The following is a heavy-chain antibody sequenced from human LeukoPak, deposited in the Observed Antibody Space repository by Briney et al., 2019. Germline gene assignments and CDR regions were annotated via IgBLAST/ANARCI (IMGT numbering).Heavy chain of an antibody. J-gene: IGHJ4*02. Sequence: SETLSLTCTVSGDSISTYYWSWIRQPPGKRLEWIGYIYYSGSTNYNPSLKSRVTISVGTSKNQFSLKLSSVTAADTAVYYCARNRVPNYSDTSGYNYYFDYWGQGTLVTVSS. CDR1: GDSISTYY. CDR3: ARNRVPNYSDTSGYNYYFDY. D-gene: IGHD3-22*01. CDR2: IYYSGST. V-gene: IGHV4-59*01.